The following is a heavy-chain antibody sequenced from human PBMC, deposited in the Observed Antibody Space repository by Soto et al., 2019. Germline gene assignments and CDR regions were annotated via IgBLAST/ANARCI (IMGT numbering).Heavy chain of an antibody. V-gene: IGHV4-39*01. J-gene: IGHJ4*02. CDR3: ARQKALTHTLFDY. CDR2: VYYSGTS. CDR1: GGSISSSSYY. D-gene: IGHD2-2*02. Sequence: SETLSLTCTVSGGSISSSSYYWGWIRQPPGKGLEWIGSVYYSGTSYYNPSPKSRVTISVDTSKNQFSLKLSSVTAADTAVYYCARQKALTHTLFDYWGQGTLVTVSS.